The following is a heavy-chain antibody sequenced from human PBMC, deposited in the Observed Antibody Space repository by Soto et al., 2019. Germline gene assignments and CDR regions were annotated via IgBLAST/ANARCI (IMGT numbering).Heavy chain of an antibody. CDR3: ARDPAATIRGLFAP. V-gene: IGHV3-23*01. D-gene: IGHD5-12*01. CDR1: GFTFSSYA. CDR2: ISASTIGT. J-gene: IGHJ5*02. Sequence: PGGSLRLSCVASGFTFSSYAMSWVRQAPGKGLEWVSVISASTIGTYYADSVKGRFTISRDNSNNTLYLQMNSLRADDTAVYYCARDPAATIRGLFAPWGQGTLVTVSS.